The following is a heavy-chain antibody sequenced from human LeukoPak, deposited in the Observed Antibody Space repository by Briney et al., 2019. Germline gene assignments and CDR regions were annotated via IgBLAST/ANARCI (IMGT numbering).Heavy chain of an antibody. CDR2: ISGSSIYI. J-gene: IGHJ5*02. D-gene: IGHD1-26*01. CDR3: ARGRVGATSP. Sequence: GGSLRLSCAASGFTFSTYSMNWVRQAPGKGLEWVSSISGSSIYIYYADSVKGRFTISRDNAKNSLYLQMNSLRAEDTAVYYCARGRVGATSPWGQGTLVTVSS. V-gene: IGHV3-21*04. CDR1: GFTFSTYS.